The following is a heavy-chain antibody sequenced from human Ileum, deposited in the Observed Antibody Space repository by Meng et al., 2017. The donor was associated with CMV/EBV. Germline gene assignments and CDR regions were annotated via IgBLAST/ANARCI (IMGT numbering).Heavy chain of an antibody. CDR1: GFTLDDYD. J-gene: IGHJ4*02. Sequence: GGSLRLSCAASGFTLDDYDMNWVRQAPGKGLEWVSGLNWNGGIKGYADSVKGRFTISRDNAKNSLYLQMNSLRAEDTALYHCARERTVLTGFLEWLLFNYWGQGTLVTVSS. CDR2: LNWNGGIK. CDR3: ARERTVLTGFLEWLLFNY. D-gene: IGHD3-3*01. V-gene: IGHV3-20*01.